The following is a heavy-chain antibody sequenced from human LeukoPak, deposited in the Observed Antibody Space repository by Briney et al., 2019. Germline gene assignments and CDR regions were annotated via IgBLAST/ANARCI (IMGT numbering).Heavy chain of an antibody. Sequence: SETLSLTCTVSGVSISSYYWSWIRQPPGKGLEWIGYIYYSGSTNYNPSLKSRVTISVDTSKNQFSLKLSSVTAADTAVYYCAREMIVGDAFDIWGQGTMVTVSS. D-gene: IGHD3-22*01. J-gene: IGHJ3*02. CDR2: IYYSGST. CDR1: GVSISSYY. V-gene: IGHV4-59*01. CDR3: AREMIVGDAFDI.